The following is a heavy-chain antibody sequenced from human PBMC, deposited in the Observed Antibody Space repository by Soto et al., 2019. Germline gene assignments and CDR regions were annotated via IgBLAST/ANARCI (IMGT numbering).Heavy chain of an antibody. CDR1: GGSISSHY. CDR2: INYSGST. D-gene: IGHD2-15*01. V-gene: IGHV4-59*11. Sequence: PSETLSLTCTVSGGSISSHYWSWIRQPPGQGLEWIGYINYSGSTNYNPSLKSRVNISVDTSKNQFSLKLSSVTAADTAVYYFWRYCSGGSCYSGVPAFDIWGQGTMVTVSS. J-gene: IGHJ3*02. CDR3: WRYCSGGSCYSGVPAFDI.